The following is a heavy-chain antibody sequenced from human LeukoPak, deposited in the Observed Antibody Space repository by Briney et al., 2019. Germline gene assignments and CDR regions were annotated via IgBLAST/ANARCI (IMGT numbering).Heavy chain of an antibody. V-gene: IGHV3-9*01. CDR2: ISWNSGSI. CDR3: AKSSSLWFGELFPTPHLDY. CDR1: GFTFDDYA. Sequence: PGGSLRLSCAASGFTFDDYAMHWVRQAPGKGLEWVSGISWNSGSIGYADSVKGRFTISRDNAKNSLYLQMNSLRAEDTALYYCAKSSSLWFGELFPTPHLDYWGQGTLVTVSS. D-gene: IGHD3-10*01. J-gene: IGHJ4*02.